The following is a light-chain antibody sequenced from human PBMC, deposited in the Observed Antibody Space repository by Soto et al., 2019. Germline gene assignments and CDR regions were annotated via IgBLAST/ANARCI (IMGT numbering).Light chain of an antibody. Sequence: EVVLTQSPGTLSLSPGERATLSCRASLGISNYLAWYQQKPGQAPRLLIYDASSRATGIPDRFSGSASGTEFTLTISRLEPEDFAVYYCQQYGSSRRTFGQGTKVEIK. CDR1: LGISNY. CDR3: QQYGSSRRT. V-gene: IGKV3-20*01. CDR2: DAS. J-gene: IGKJ1*01.